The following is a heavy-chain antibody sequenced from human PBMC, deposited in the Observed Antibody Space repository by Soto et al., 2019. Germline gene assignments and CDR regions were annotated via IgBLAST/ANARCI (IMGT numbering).Heavy chain of an antibody. D-gene: IGHD5-12*01. V-gene: IGHV3-33*01. J-gene: IGHJ6*02. Sequence: QVQVVESGGGVVQPGRSLRLSCAASGFTFSSLGMHWVRQAPGKGLEWVALVWYDGRNKDYADSVKGRFTISRDNSKNTLYLQMNSLRDEDTAVYYCVRAAGYSGNDYVYYYGMDVWGQGTTVTVSS. CDR1: GFTFSSLG. CDR2: VWYDGRNK. CDR3: VRAAGYSGNDYVYYYGMDV.